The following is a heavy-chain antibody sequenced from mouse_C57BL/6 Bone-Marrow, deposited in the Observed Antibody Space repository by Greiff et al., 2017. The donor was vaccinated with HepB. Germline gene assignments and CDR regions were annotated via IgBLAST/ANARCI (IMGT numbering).Heavy chain of an antibody. CDR1: GYTFTDYY. Sequence: VQLQQSGPVLVKPGASVKMSCKASGYTFTDYYMNWVKQSHGKSLEWIGVINPYNGGTSYNQKFKGKATLTVDKSSSTAYMELNSLTSEDSAVYYCARRTGKAWFAYWGQGTLVTVSA. V-gene: IGHV1-19*01. J-gene: IGHJ3*01. D-gene: IGHD4-1*01. CDR2: INPYNGGT. CDR3: ARRTGKAWFAY.